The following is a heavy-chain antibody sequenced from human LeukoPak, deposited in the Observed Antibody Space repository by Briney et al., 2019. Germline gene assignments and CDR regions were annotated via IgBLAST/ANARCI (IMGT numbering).Heavy chain of an antibody. CDR3: AKSYSSGWYYFDY. Sequence: GRSLRLSCAASGFTFSSYGMHWVRQAPGKGLEWVAFVSYDGSNKYYADSVKGRFTISRDHSKNTLYLQMNSLRAEDTAVYYCAKSYSSGWYYFDYWGQGTLVTVSS. D-gene: IGHD6-19*01. CDR1: GFTFSSYG. J-gene: IGHJ4*02. CDR2: VSYDGSNK. V-gene: IGHV3-30*18.